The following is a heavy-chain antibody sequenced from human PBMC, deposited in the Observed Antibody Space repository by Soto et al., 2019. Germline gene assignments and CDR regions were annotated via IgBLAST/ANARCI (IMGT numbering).Heavy chain of an antibody. CDR1: GYTFTSYD. J-gene: IGHJ3*02. Sequence: ASVKVSCKASGYTFTSYDINWLRQSPGQGLEWMGWINPNSGGTNYAQKFQGRVTMTRETSISIAYMELNSLRSDDTAVYYCARSRIQLWPDAFDIWGQGTMVTVSS. CDR2: INPNSGGT. V-gene: IGHV1-2*02. CDR3: ARSRIQLWPDAFDI. D-gene: IGHD5-18*01.